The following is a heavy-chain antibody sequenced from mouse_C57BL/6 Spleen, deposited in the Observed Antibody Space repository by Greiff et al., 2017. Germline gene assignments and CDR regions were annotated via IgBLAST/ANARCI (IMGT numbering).Heavy chain of an antibody. CDR3: ARDYGSETGYWYFDV. V-gene: IGHV1-81*01. CDR2: IYPRSGNT. Sequence: QVQLQQSGAELARPGASVKLSCKASGYTFTSYGISWVKQRPGQGLEWIGEIYPRSGNTYYNEKFKGKATLTADKSTSTAYMELRSLTSEDAAVYFCARDYGSETGYWYFDVWGTGTTVTVSS. CDR1: GYTFTSYG. D-gene: IGHD1-1*01. J-gene: IGHJ1*03.